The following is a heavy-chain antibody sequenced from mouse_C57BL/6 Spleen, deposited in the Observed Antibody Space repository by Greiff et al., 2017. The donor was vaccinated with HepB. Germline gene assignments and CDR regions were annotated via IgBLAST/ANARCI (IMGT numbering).Heavy chain of an antibody. V-gene: IGHV1-42*01. CDR3: ARLLRLRGDYFDY. J-gene: IGHJ2*01. CDR1: GYSFTGYY. D-gene: IGHD1-2*01. Sequence: DVQLQESGPELVKPGASVKISCKASGYSFTGYYMNWVKQSPEKSLEWIGEINPSTGGTTYNQKFKAKATLTVDKSSSTAYMQLKSLTSEDSAVYYCARLLRLRGDYFDYWGQGTTLTVSS. CDR2: INPSTGGT.